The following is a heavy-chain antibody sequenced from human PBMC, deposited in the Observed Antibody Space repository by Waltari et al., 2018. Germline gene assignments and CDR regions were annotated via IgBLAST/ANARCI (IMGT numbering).Heavy chain of an antibody. CDR3: ARTSGAAAGKFDY. CDR1: GTSISNSY. V-gene: IGHV4-59*01. D-gene: IGHD6-13*01. J-gene: IGHJ4*02. Sequence: QVQLQASGPGLVKPSEPLSLTCTVSGTSISNSYWTWIRQPPGKGLEWIGYISDSGSTSYNPSLKSRVTISGDTSKNHFSLKLSSVTAADMAVYYCARTSGAAAGKFDYWGQGTLVTVSS. CDR2: ISDSGST.